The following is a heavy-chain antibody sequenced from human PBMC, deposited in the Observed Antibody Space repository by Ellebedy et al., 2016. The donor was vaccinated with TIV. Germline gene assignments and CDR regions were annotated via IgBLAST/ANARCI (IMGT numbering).Heavy chain of an antibody. CDR2: IHNRATYT. CDR3: ACQVAATDRAFDV. D-gene: IGHD6-19*01. V-gene: IGHV3-11*06. Sequence: LSLTCADSGVTFSDYYMSWIRQAPGKGLEWVSSIHNRATYTSYADSVKGRFTISRYDPKNSLYLQMNNLRADDTAVYYCACQVAATDRAFDVWGQGTVVTVSS. J-gene: IGHJ3*01. CDR1: GVTFSDYY.